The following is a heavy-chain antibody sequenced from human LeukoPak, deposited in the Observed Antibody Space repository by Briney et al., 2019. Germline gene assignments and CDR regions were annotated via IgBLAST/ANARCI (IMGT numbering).Heavy chain of an antibody. CDR3: AKTFTMIVVDHDAFDI. CDR1: GFTFSSYA. V-gene: IGHV3-23*01. CDR2: ISGSGGST. J-gene: IGHJ3*02. Sequence: GGSLRLSCAVSGFTFSSYAMSWVRQAPGKGLEWVSAISGSGGSTYYADSVKGRFTISRDNSKNTLYLQMNSLRAEDTAVYYCAKTFTMIVVDHDAFDIWGQGTMVTVSS. D-gene: IGHD3-22*01.